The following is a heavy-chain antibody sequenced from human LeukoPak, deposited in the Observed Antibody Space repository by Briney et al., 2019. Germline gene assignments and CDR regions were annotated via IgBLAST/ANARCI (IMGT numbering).Heavy chain of an antibody. D-gene: IGHD3-16*01. CDR1: GFTVSSNY. V-gene: IGHV3-53*01. J-gene: IGHJ4*02. CDR2: IYSGGST. Sequence: GGSLRLSCAASGFTVSSNYMSWVRQAPGKGLEWVSVIYSGGSTYYADSVKGRFTISRDNSKNTLYLQMNSLRAEDTAVYYCARDLGDSRGDYWGQGTLVTVSS. CDR3: ARDLGDSRGDY.